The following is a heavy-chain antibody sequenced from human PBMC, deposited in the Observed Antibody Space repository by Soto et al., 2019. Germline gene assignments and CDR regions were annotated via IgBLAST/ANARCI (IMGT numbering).Heavy chain of an antibody. D-gene: IGHD2-21*02. Sequence: EVQLVESGGGLVKPGGSLRLSCAASGFTFGTYTMNWVRQAPGKGLEWVSSIGTSSSYIYYADSVRGRFTISRDNAKDSLYLQMSSLRAEDTAVYYCARVMCGDCSTYYYYSMDFWGQGTTVTVSS. CDR2: IGTSSSYI. CDR3: ARVMCGDCSTYYYYSMDF. CDR1: GFTFGTYT. V-gene: IGHV3-21*01. J-gene: IGHJ6*02.